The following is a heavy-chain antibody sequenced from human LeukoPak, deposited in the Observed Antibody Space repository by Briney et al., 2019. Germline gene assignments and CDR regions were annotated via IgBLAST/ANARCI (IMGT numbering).Heavy chain of an antibody. CDR3: ARGPPLWFGELLQYYFDY. Sequence: GASVKVSCKASGYTFTGYYMHWVRQAPGQGLEWMGRINPNSGGTNYAQKFQGRGTMTRDTYISTAYMELSRLSSDDTAVYYCARGPPLWFGELLQYYFDYWGQGTLVTVSS. V-gene: IGHV1-2*06. CDR2: INPNSGGT. CDR1: GYTFTGYY. D-gene: IGHD3-10*01. J-gene: IGHJ4*02.